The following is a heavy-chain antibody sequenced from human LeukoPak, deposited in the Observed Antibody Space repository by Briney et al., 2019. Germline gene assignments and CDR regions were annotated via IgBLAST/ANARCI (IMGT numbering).Heavy chain of an antibody. V-gene: IGHV3-74*01. CDR3: AIDISVSDFWSGYFTSSLDY. Sequence: GGSLRLSCAASGFTFSRYWMHWVRQAPGKGLVWVSRINTDGSSTSYADSVKGRFTISRDNAKNTLYLQMNSLRAEDTAVYYCAIDISVSDFWSGYFTSSLDYWGQGTLVTVSS. CDR1: GFTFSRYW. J-gene: IGHJ4*02. D-gene: IGHD3-3*01. CDR2: INTDGSST.